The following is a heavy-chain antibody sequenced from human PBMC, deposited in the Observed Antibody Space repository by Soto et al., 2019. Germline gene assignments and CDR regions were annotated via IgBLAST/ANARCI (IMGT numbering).Heavy chain of an antibody. V-gene: IGHV1-2*04. J-gene: IGHJ3*02. CDR3: ARAGLREGLDAFDI. Sequence: ASVKVSCKASGYTFTGYYMHWVRQAPGQGLEWMGWINPNSGGTNYAQKFQGWVTMTRDTSISTAYMELSRLRSDDTAVYYCARAGLREGLDAFDIWGQGTMVTVSS. CDR2: INPNSGGT. CDR1: GYTFTGYY. D-gene: IGHD3-10*01.